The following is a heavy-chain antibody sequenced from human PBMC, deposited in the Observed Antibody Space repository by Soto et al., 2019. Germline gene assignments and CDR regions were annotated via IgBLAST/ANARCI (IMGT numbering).Heavy chain of an antibody. CDR1: GYSFTSYW. CDR2: IYPGDSDT. D-gene: IGHD3-3*01. J-gene: IGHJ6*02. V-gene: IGHV5-51*01. Sequence: GASLKISCKGSGYSFTSYWIGWVRQMPGKGLEWMGIIYPGDSDTRYSPSFQGQVTISADKSISTAYLQWSSLKASDTAMYYCARHADYDFWSGYNYYYYGMDVWGQGTTVTVSS. CDR3: ARHADYDFWSGYNYYYYGMDV.